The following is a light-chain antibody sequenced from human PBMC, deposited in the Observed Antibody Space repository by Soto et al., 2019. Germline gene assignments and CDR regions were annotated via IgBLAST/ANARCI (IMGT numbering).Light chain of an antibody. CDR2: YDD. Sequence: QSVLTQPPSVSEAPRQRVTISCSGSSSNIGNNAVNWYQQLPGKAPKLLIYYDDLLPSGVSDRFSGSKSGTSASLAISGLQSEDEADYYCAAWDESLNGQVFGTGTRSPS. CDR1: SSNIGNNA. CDR3: AAWDESLNGQV. J-gene: IGLJ1*01. V-gene: IGLV1-36*01.